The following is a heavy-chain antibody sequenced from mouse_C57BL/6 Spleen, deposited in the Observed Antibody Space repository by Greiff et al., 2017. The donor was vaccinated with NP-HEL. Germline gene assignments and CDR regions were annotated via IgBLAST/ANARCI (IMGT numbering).Heavy chain of an antibody. V-gene: IGHV1-15*01. J-gene: IGHJ4*01. CDR2: IDPETGGT. D-gene: IGHD1-3*01. CDR3: TRRIKGPSYYYAMDY. CDR1: GYTFTDYE. Sequence: VQLQQSGAELVRPGASVTLSCKASGYTFTDYEMHWVKQTPVHGLEWIGAIDPETGGTAYNQKFKGKAILTADKSSSTAYMELRSLTSEDSAVYCCTRRIKGPSYYYAMDYWGQGTSVTVSS.